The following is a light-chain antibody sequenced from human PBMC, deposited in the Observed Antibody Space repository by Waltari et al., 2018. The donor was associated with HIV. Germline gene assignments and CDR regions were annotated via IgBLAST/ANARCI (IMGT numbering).Light chain of an antibody. J-gene: IGLJ3*02. Sequence: SSEMTQPPSVSVSPGQTASITCPGDTLGDKYASWYQQKPGQSPVLVLYQDNKRPSGIPERFSGSNSGNTATLTISGTQAMDEADYYCQAWDSSTGGVFVGGTKLTVL. CDR1: TLGDKY. V-gene: IGLV3-1*01. CDR2: QDN. CDR3: QAWDSSTGGV.